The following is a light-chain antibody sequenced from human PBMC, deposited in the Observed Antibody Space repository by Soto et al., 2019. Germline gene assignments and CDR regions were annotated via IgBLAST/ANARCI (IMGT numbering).Light chain of an antibody. CDR2: QTS. J-gene: IGKJ1*01. Sequence: EIALTQSPATLSSFPGYRVTLSCMASQYINTRLAWYQHRPGQAPRLLIYQTSLRAAGIPARFSASGSGTDFTLTISDVQPEDFALYYCHQRQSWPRTFGQGTKVDIK. CDR3: HQRQSWPRT. V-gene: IGKV3-11*01. CDR1: QYINTR.